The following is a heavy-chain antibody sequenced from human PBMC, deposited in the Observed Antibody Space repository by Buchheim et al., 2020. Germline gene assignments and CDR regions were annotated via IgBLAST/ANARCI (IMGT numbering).Heavy chain of an antibody. CDR2: ISGVGDST. Sequence: EVHLLESGGGLVQPGGSLRLSCIASGFTFRTYAMTWVRQIPGKGLEWVSAISGVGDSTYYADSVKGRFTTFRDNSRYTVYLQMNSLRAEDTALYHCAKYGDNPPWYDSWGQGTL. V-gene: IGHV3-23*01. CDR3: AKYGDNPPWYDS. CDR1: GFTFRTYA. J-gene: IGHJ4*02. D-gene: IGHD4/OR15-4a*01.